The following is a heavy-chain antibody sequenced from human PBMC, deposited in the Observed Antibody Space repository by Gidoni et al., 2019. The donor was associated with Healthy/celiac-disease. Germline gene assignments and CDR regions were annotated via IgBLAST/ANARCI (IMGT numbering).Heavy chain of an antibody. J-gene: IGHJ3*02. CDR1: GFTFSSYA. Sequence: QVQLVESVGGVVQPVRSLRLPCASSGFTFSSYAMHWVRQAPGKGLEWVAVISYDGSNKYYADSVKGRFTISRDNSKNTLYLQMNSLRAEDTAVYYCARTYDFWSGAFDIWGQGTMVTVSS. CDR2: ISYDGSNK. D-gene: IGHD3-3*01. V-gene: IGHV3-30-3*01. CDR3: ARTYDFWSGAFDI.